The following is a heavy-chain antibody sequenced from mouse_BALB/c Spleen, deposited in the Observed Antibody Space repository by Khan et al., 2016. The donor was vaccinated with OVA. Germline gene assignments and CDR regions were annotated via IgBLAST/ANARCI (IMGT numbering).Heavy chain of an antibody. CDR1: GFTIKDYY. D-gene: IGHD2-3*01. Sequence: VQLKESGAELVRPGALVKLSCKASGFTIKDYYIHWVKQRPEQGLVWIGWIDPENGNTIYDPKFQGKATITADTSSNTAYLQLSSLTSEDTAVYYGTRDGYSPWFVYWGQGTLVTVSA. CDR2: IDPENGNT. V-gene: IGHV14-1*02. J-gene: IGHJ3*01. CDR3: TRDGYSPWFVY.